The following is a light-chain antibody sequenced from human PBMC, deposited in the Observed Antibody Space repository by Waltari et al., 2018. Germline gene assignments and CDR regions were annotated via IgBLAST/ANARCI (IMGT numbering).Light chain of an antibody. CDR2: DVS. V-gene: IGLV2-14*03. Sequence: QSALTQPASVSGSPGQSITISCTGTSSDVGRYDYVSWYQQHPGKAPNLMIYDVSSRPSGVSNRCSGSKSGNTASLTISGLQAEDEADYYCNSYASGSNGVFGGGTRLTVL. CDR1: SSDVGRYDY. J-gene: IGLJ3*02. CDR3: NSYASGSNGV.